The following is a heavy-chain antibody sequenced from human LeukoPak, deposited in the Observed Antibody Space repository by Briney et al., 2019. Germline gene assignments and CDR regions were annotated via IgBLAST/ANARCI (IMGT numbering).Heavy chain of an antibody. CDR2: INHSGST. CDR3: ARAAYSSSHYFDY. D-gene: IGHD6-13*01. Sequence: ETLSLTCAVYGGSFSGYYWSWIRQPPGKGLEWIGEINHSGSTNYNPSLKSRVTISVDTSKNQFSLKLSSVTAADTAVYYCARAAYSSSHYFDYWGQGTLDTVSS. J-gene: IGHJ4*02. V-gene: IGHV4-34*01. CDR1: GGSFSGYY.